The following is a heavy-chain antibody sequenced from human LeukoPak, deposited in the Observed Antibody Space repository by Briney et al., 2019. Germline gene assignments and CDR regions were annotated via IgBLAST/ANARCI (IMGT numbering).Heavy chain of an antibody. Sequence: PGGSLRLSCTAPGFTSSSYDIHWIRQAPGKGLEWVALVWHDGSNRYYSEAVKGRFTISRDNSKNTVYLQINSLRAEDTAVYYCARELFGSGSCPDYWGQGTRVTVSS. CDR2: VWHDGSNR. V-gene: IGHV3-33*01. CDR3: ARELFGSGSCPDY. CDR1: GFTSSSYD. D-gene: IGHD3-10*01. J-gene: IGHJ4*02.